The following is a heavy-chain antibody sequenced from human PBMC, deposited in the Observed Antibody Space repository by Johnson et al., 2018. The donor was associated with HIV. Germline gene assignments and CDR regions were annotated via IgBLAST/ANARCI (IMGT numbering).Heavy chain of an antibody. CDR3: AKEDPWRRAFDI. D-gene: IGHD1-1*01. Sequence: VQLVESGGGLVLPGGSLKLACAASGFTFSGSAMHWVRQASGRGLEWVGLIRSKGNTYATVYAASVKGRFTISREDSQNTAYLQMNGLRPEDTAVYYCAKEDPWRRAFDIWGQGTVVTVSS. V-gene: IGHV3-73*02. CDR2: IRSKGNTYAT. CDR1: GFTFSGSA. J-gene: IGHJ3*02.